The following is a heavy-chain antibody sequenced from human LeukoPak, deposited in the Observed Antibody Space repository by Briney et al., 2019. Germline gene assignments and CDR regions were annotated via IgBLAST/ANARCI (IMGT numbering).Heavy chain of an antibody. CDR1: GYRFTSYW. J-gene: IGHJ3*02. CDR2: IYPGDSDT. CDR3: ARREDYYGSGRYAFDI. Sequence: GESLEISCKGSGYRFTSYWIGWVRPMPGKGLEWMGIIYPGDSDTRYSPSFQGQVTISADKSISTAYLQWSSLKASDTAMYYCARREDYYGSGRYAFDIWGQGTMVTVSS. D-gene: IGHD3-10*01. V-gene: IGHV5-51*01.